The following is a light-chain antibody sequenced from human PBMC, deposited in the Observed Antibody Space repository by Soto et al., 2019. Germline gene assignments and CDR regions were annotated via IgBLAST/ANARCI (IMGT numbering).Light chain of an antibody. Sequence: LAQPRSVSGSPGQSVTVSCIGTSSDVGGYNSVSWYQEHPGKAPKLMIYDVIKRPSGVPDRFSGSKSGNTASLTISGLLAEDEADYYCCSYVGSYSYVFGTGTKVTVL. CDR1: SSDVGGYNS. CDR3: CSYVGSYSYV. J-gene: IGLJ1*01. CDR2: DVI. V-gene: IGLV2-11*01.